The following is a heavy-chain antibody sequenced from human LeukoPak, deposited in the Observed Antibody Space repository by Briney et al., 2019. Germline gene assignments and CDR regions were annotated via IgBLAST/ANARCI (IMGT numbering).Heavy chain of an antibody. J-gene: IGHJ5*02. D-gene: IGHD3-22*01. CDR2: IKSNTDSGTT. Sequence: KSGGSLRLSCAASGFTFNNVWMNWVRQAPGKGLEWVGRIKSNTDSGTTDYAAPVKGRFTISRDDSKNTLYLQMNSLQTEDTAVYYCATDFYDSTWGQGTLVTVSS. CDR3: ATDFYDST. CDR1: GFTFNNVW. V-gene: IGHV3-15*07.